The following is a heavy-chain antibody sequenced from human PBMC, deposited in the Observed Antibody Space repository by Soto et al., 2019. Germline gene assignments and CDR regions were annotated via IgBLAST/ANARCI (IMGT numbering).Heavy chain of an antibody. CDR3: ARDQFGEWIELWLYYYYGMDV. CDR1: GYTFTSYG. Sequence: QVQLVQYGAEVKKPGASVKVSCKASGYTFTSYGISWVRQAPGQGLEWMGWISAYNGNTNYAQKLQGRVTMTTHTSTSTAYMELRSLISDDTAVYYCARDQFGEWIELWLYYYYGMDVWGQGTTVTVSS. J-gene: IGHJ6*02. D-gene: IGHD5-18*01. V-gene: IGHV1-18*01. CDR2: ISAYNGNT.